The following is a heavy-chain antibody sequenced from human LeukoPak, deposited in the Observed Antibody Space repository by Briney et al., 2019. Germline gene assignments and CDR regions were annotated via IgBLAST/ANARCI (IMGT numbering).Heavy chain of an antibody. D-gene: IGHD1-1*01. Sequence: PSKTLSLTCTVSGGSISSSSYYWGWIRQPPGKGLEWIGSIYYSGSTYYNPSLKSRVTISVDTSKNQFSLKLSSVTAADTAVYYCARGPGNWNDRAYFDYWGQGTLVTVSS. J-gene: IGHJ4*02. CDR3: ARGPGNWNDRAYFDY. CDR2: IYYSGST. V-gene: IGHV4-39*01. CDR1: GGSISSSSYY.